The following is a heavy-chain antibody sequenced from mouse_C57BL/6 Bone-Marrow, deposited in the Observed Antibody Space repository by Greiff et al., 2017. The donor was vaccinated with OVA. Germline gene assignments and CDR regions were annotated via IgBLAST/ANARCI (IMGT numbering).Heavy chain of an antibody. CDR1: GYAFSSYW. J-gene: IGHJ4*01. V-gene: IGHV1-80*01. CDR3: ARYDYYAMDY. Sequence: QVQLKESGAELVKPGASVKISCKASGYAFSSYWMNWVKQRPGKGLEWIGQIYPGDGATNYNGKFKGTATLTADKSSSTAYMQLSSLTSEDSAVYFCARYDYYAMDYWGQGTSVTASS. CDR2: IYPGDGAT. D-gene: IGHD2-10*02.